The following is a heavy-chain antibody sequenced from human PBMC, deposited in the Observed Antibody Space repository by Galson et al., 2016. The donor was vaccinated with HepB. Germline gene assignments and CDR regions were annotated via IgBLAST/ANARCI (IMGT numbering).Heavy chain of an antibody. CDR2: VYHTGMT. CDR1: GGSISTYW. D-gene: IGHD3-22*01. J-gene: IGHJ1*01. CDR3: ARTEPSSGFRY. V-gene: IGHV4-59*08. Sequence: ETLSLTCTVSGGSISTYWWSWIRQAPGKGLEWIGYVYHTGMTGYNPSLKSRVSISVDTSKIQFSLRLTSLTAADTAVYYCARTEPSSGFRYWGQGTLVAVPS.